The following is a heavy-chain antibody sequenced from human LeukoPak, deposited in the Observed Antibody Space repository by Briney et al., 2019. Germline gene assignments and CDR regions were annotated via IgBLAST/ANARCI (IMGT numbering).Heavy chain of an antibody. CDR2: IYPGDSNT. D-gene: IGHD3-10*01. Sequence: WESLKISCKGSGYSSTSYWIGGVRQMPGKGLEGMGSIYPGDSNTRYSPSFQGKVTISDDTSIRTAYLQWSSLKVSDTAMYYCARHYPGFGEFNFDYWGQGTLVTVSS. V-gene: IGHV5-51*01. CDR3: ARHYPGFGEFNFDY. J-gene: IGHJ4*02. CDR1: GYSSTSYW.